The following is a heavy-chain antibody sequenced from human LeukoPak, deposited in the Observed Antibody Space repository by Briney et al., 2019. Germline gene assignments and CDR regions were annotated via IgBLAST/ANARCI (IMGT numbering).Heavy chain of an antibody. CDR3: ANRGATSGWLHYFDY. CDR1: GFTFSSYA. D-gene: IGHD6-19*01. Sequence: PGGSLRLSCAASGFTFSSYAMSWVRQTPGKGLEWVSAISGSGGPTYYSDSVKGRFTISRDNSKNTLYLQMNSLRAEDTAVYYCANRGATSGWLHYFDYWGQGTLVTVSS. V-gene: IGHV3-23*01. J-gene: IGHJ4*02. CDR2: ISGSGGPT.